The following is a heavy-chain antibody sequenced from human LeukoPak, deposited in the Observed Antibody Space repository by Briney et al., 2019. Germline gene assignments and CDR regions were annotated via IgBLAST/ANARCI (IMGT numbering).Heavy chain of an antibody. CDR1: GGSFSGYY. J-gene: IGHJ4*02. Sequence: SETLSLTCAVYGGSFSGYYWNWIRQPPGKGLEWIGEINHRGSTNYNPSLKSLVSISVDTSKYQFSLKLSSVTAADTAVYYCARGRTTYDYVWGSYRPPDYWGQGTLVTVSS. D-gene: IGHD3-16*02. CDR2: INHRGST. CDR3: ARGRTTYDYVWGSYRPPDY. V-gene: IGHV4-34*01.